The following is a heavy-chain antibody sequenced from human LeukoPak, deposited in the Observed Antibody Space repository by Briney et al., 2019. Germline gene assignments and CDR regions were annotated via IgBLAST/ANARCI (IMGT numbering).Heavy chain of an antibody. J-gene: IGHJ4*02. D-gene: IGHD2-15*01. CDR2: IRGSGTGT. CDR1: GFSFEAYA. CDR3: AKDREYCSGGSCRTYGGLDY. Sequence: PGGSLRLSCAASGFSFEAYAMHWVRQAPGKGLEWVSAIRGSGTGTNYGDSVKGRFTISRHNSKNTLYLQMNSLRAEDTAVYYCAKDREYCSGGSCRTYGGLDYWGQGTLVTVSS. V-gene: IGHV3-23*01.